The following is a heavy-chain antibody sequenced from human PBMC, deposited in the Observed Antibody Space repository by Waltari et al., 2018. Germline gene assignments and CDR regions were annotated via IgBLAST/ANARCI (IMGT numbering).Heavy chain of an antibody. J-gene: IGHJ5*02. CDR3: AKDRHQLIEEGFLLALDP. CDR1: GYIFTNYG. V-gene: IGHV1-18*04. CDR2: ISGKKGHT. D-gene: IGHD2-2*01. Sequence: QVQLVQSGAEVKKPGASLTVSCKASGYIFTNYGISWVRQAPGQGLEWVGWISGKKGHTNLDQKFLGRLTKAKDTSTNTVYMELSRLTSDDTAVYYCAKDRHQLIEEGFLLALDPWGQGTLVTVSS.